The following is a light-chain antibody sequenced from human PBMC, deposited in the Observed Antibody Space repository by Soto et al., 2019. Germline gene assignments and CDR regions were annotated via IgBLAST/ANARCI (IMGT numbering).Light chain of an antibody. CDR3: QQYDNSPYT. V-gene: IGKV3-20*01. CDR1: QSISSSY. CDR2: GAS. Sequence: EIVLTQSPGTLSLSPGERATLSCRASQSISSSYLAWYQQKPGQAPRLLIYGASSRATGIPDRFSGSGSGTDFTLTISRLEPEDFAVYYCQQYDNSPYTVGQGTKLEIK. J-gene: IGKJ2*01.